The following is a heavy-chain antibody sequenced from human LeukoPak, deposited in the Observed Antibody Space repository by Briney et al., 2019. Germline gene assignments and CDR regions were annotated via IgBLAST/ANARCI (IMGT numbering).Heavy chain of an antibody. V-gene: IGHV4-34*01. CDR1: GGSFSGYY. CDR3: ASIAVADDYYYYMDV. Sequence: SETLSLTCAASGGSFSGYYWSWIRQPPGKGLEWIGEINHSGSTTYNPSLKSRVTITVDTSKNQFSLKLSSVTAADTAVYYCASIAVADDYYYYMDVWGKGTTVTVSS. J-gene: IGHJ6*03. CDR2: INHSGST. D-gene: IGHD6-19*01.